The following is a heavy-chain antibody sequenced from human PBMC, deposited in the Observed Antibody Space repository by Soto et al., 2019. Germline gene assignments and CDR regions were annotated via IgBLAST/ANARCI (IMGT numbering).Heavy chain of an antibody. Sequence: SETLSLTCAVSGGSISSSNWWSWVRQPPGKGLEWIGEIYHSGSTNYNPSLKSRVTISVDKSKNQFSLKLSSVTAADTAVYYCASSLLRFSSRRDVWGQGTTVTVSS. CDR3: ASSLLRFSSRRDV. CDR2: IYHSGST. D-gene: IGHD3-3*01. J-gene: IGHJ6*02. CDR1: GGSISSSNW. V-gene: IGHV4-4*02.